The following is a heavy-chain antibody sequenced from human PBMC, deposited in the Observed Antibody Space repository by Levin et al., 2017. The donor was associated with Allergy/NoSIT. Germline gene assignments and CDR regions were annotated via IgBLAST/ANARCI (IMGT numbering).Heavy chain of an antibody. J-gene: IGHJ2*01. CDR3: ARVDPCSGPTCFTDWFFDL. V-gene: IGHV4-38-2*02. CDR1: AYSISSDFY. D-gene: IGHD2-2*02. CDR2: IYHTGST. Sequence: SETLSLTCTVSAYSISSDFYWGWVRQPPGKGLEWIGTIYHTGSTNYNPSLKSLVILSVDTSKNQFSLKLSSVTAADTAVYYCARVDPCSGPTCFTDWFFDLWGRGKMVTVSS.